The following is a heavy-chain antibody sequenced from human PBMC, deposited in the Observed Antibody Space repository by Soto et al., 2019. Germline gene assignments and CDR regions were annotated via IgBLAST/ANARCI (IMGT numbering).Heavy chain of an antibody. D-gene: IGHD3-22*01. Sequence: ASVKVSCKASGYTFTSYGISWFRQARGQGLEWMGWISAYNGNTKYAQKLQGRVNMTTDTSTSTAYMELRRLRSDDTAVYYCARVPRYYYDSSGYPYYFEYWGQGTMVTVSS. CDR3: ARVPRYYYDSSGYPYYFEY. CDR1: GYTFTSYG. CDR2: ISAYNGNT. V-gene: IGHV1-18*04. J-gene: IGHJ4*02.